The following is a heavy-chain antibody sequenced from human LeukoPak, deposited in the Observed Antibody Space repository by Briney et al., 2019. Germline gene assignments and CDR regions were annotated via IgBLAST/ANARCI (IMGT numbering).Heavy chain of an antibody. Sequence: SETLSLTCTVSGGSISSGSFYWSWIRQPAGKGLEWIGRIYTSGSTKYNPSLKSRVTISVDMSKNQFSLKLNSVTAADTAVYYCARLFARWQQLKNWFDPWGQGTLVTVSS. CDR2: IYTSGST. J-gene: IGHJ5*02. V-gene: IGHV4-61*02. CDR3: ARLFARWQQLKNWFDP. D-gene: IGHD6-13*01. CDR1: GGSISSGSFY.